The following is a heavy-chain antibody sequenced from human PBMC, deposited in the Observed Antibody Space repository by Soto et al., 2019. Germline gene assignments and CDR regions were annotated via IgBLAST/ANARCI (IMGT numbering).Heavy chain of an antibody. CDR3: AKERATTTAFDY. V-gene: IGHV3-23*01. D-gene: IGHD4-17*01. CDR1: GFTFSRDG. CDR2: ITDNGGST. Sequence: EVQLLESGGGLEQVGGSLRLSCAASGFTFSRDGMSWVRQAPGKGLEWVSLITDNGGSTYYADSVKGRFTISRDNTKNTLFLQMNSLRAEDTAVYYCAKERATTTAFDYWGQGALVTVSS. J-gene: IGHJ4*02.